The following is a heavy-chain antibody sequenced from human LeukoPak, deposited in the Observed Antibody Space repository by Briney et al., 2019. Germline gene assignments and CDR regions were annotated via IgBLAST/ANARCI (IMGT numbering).Heavy chain of an antibody. J-gene: IGHJ6*03. CDR2: INPNSGGT. V-gene: IGHV1-2*02. D-gene: IGHD3-10*01. Sequence: SSVKVSCKASGYTFTGYYMHWVRQAPGQGLEWMGWINPNSGGTNYAQKFQGRVTMTRDTSISTAYMELSRLRSDDTAVYYCARGPYGSGSYYYMDVWGKGTTVPVSS. CDR1: GYTFTGYY. CDR3: ARGPYGSGSYYYMDV.